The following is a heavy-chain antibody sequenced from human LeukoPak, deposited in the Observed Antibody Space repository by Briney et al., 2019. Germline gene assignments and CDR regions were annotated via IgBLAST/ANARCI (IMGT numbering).Heavy chain of an antibody. J-gene: IGHJ3*02. CDR1: GFTVGDNC. Sequence: GGSLRLSCAASGFTVGDNCINWVRQAPGKGLQWVSVIYSGGSPYYLDSVEGRFIISSDNSKNTVYLQMNSLRDEDTALYYCARDSPISDALDIWGQGTMVTVSS. CDR3: ARDSPISDALDI. CDR2: IYSGGSP. V-gene: IGHV3-66*01. D-gene: IGHD3-3*02.